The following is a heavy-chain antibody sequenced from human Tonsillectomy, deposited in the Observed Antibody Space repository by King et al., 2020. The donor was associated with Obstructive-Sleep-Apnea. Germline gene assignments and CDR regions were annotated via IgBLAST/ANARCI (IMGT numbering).Heavy chain of an antibody. D-gene: IGHD3-16*01. V-gene: IGHV4-4*09. Sequence: QLQESGPGLVKPSETLSLTCTVSGGSISSDYWSWIRQPPGKGLEWIGNIYNSGITNYNHPLKSRITISVDTSKNQYSLRLTSVTAADTAVYFCARRRAANGTRGRNFFDSWGPGTPVTVSS. CDR1: GGSISSDY. CDR3: ARRRAANGTRGRNFFDS. J-gene: IGHJ4*02. CDR2: IYNSGIT.